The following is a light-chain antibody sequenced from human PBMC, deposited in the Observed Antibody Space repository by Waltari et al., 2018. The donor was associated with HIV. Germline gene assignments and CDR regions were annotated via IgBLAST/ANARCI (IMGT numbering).Light chain of an antibody. Sequence: DIAMIQSPDSLAVGPGEPASILCRSSQSLLHNNGHNYLDWYIQRPGQAPELLIYLSSRRASGVPDRIAGSGSGTDFILKISRVEPEDVGVYYCMHGQQTPVFGQGTQVEV. CDR3: MHGQQTPV. CDR2: LSS. CDR1: QSLLHNNGHNY. J-gene: IGKJ1*01. V-gene: IGKV2-28*01.